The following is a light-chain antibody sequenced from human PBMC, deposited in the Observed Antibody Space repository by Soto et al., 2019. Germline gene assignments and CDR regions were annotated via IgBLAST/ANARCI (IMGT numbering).Light chain of an antibody. CDR2: EVS. Sequence: QSALTQPASVSGSPGQSITISCTGTSSDVGGYNYVSWYQQHPGKAPKLMIYEVSNRPSGVSNRFSGSKSGNTASLTISGLQDEDEADYYCSSDTSSSTLVFGAGTKLTVL. CDR1: SSDVGGYNY. V-gene: IGLV2-14*01. J-gene: IGLJ1*01. CDR3: SSDTSSSTLV.